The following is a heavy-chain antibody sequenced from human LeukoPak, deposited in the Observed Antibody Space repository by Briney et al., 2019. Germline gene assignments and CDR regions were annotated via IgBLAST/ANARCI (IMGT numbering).Heavy chain of an antibody. J-gene: IGHJ4*02. CDR3: AKADGSGSYSYYFDY. Sequence: GGSLRLSCAASGFTFSSYAMSWVRQAPGKGLEWVSAISGSGGSTYYADSVKGRFTISRDNSKNTLYLQMNSLRAEDTAVYYCAKADGSGSYSYYFDYWGQGTLVTVSS. D-gene: IGHD3-10*01. CDR2: ISGSGGST. CDR1: GFTFSSYA. V-gene: IGHV3-23*01.